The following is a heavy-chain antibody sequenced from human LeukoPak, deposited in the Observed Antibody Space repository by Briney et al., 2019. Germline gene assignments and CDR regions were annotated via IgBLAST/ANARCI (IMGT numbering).Heavy chain of an antibody. CDR1: GGTFSSYA. CDR2: IIPTFGTA. Sequence: ASVKVSCKASGGTFSSYAISWVRQAPGQGLEWMGGIIPTFGTANYAQKFQGRVTITADKSTSTAYMELSSLRSEDTAVYYCARVRESGYDFDYWGQGTLVTVSS. CDR3: ARVRESGYDFDY. V-gene: IGHV1-69*06. J-gene: IGHJ4*02. D-gene: IGHD5-12*01.